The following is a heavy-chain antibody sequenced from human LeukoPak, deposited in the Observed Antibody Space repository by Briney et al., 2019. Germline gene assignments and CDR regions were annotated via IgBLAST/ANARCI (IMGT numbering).Heavy chain of an antibody. J-gene: IGHJ4*02. Sequence: SETLSLTCTVSGYSISSGFYWGWIRQPPGNGLEWIGNIHYSGSTSYNPSLKSRVTISVDTSKNQFSLKLTSMTAADTAVYYCARGFRGPNFDYWGQGTLVTVSS. V-gene: IGHV4-38-2*02. CDR1: GYSISSGFY. CDR2: IHYSGST. CDR3: ARGFRGPNFDY. D-gene: IGHD3-10*01.